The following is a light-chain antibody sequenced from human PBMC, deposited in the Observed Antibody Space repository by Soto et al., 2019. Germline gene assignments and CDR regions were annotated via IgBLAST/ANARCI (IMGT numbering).Light chain of an antibody. CDR2: DAS. Sequence: IQMTQSPSTLSASVGDKVTITCRANQSISYWLAWYQQNPGKAPNLLIYDASRLQSGVSSRFSGSGSGTEFTLTIDRLQPDDFATYYCQQYNIYPHTFGLGTKLEIK. V-gene: IGKV1-5*01. J-gene: IGKJ2*01. CDR1: QSISYW. CDR3: QQYNIYPHT.